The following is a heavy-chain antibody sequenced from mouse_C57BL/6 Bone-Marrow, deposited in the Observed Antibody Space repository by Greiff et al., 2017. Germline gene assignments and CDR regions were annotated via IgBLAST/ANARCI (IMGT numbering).Heavy chain of an antibody. D-gene: IGHD1-1*01. V-gene: IGHV7-3*01. J-gene: IGHJ2*01. CDR3: ARWDTTVVATSYFDY. CDR2: IRNKANGYTT. CDR1: GFTFTDYY. Sequence: EVKLVESGGGLVQPGGSLSLSCAASGFTFTDYYMSWVRQPPGKALEWLGFIRNKANGYTTEYSASVKGRFTISRDNSQSILYLQMNALRAEDSATYYCARWDTTVVATSYFDYWGQGTTLTVSS.